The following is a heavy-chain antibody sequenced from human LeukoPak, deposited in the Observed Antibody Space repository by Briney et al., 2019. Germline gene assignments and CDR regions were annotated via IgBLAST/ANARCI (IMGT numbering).Heavy chain of an antibody. Sequence: AGGSLRLSCAASGFTFSNYWMSWVRQAPGKGLEWVVNINQDGGEKYYVDSVKGRFTISRDNARNSLYLQMNSLRAEDTAVYYCARERSYSGSYDFDYWGQGTLVTVSS. V-gene: IGHV3-7*01. J-gene: IGHJ4*02. D-gene: IGHD1-26*01. CDR2: INQDGGEK. CDR1: GFTFSNYW. CDR3: ARERSYSGSYDFDY.